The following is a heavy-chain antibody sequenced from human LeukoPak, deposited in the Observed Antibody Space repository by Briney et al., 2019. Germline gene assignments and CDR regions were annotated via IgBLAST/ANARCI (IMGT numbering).Heavy chain of an antibody. J-gene: IGHJ3*02. CDR1: GFTVSSNY. Sequence: GGSLRLSCAASGFTVSSNYMSWVRQAPGKGLEWVSVIYSGGDTYYADSVKGRFTISRDSSKNTLYLQMNSLRAEDTAVYYCARVPYDSSHLAFNIWGQGTMVTVSS. D-gene: IGHD3-22*01. CDR2: IYSGGDT. V-gene: IGHV3-53*01. CDR3: ARVPYDSSHLAFNI.